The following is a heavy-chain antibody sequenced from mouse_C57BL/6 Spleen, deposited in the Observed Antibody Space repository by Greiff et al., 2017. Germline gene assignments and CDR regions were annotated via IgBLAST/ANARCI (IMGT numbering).Heavy chain of an antibody. CDR1: GFSLTSYG. CDR3: ANNDLYGSSPWFAY. CDR2: IWRGGST. Sequence: VQLQQSGPGLVKPSQSLSITCTVSGFSLTSYGVHWVRQSPGKGLEWLGVIWRGGSTDYNAAFMSRLSITKDNSKSQVFFKMNRLQADDTSIYYCANNDLYGSSPWFAYWGQGTLVTVSA. J-gene: IGHJ3*01. D-gene: IGHD1-1*01. V-gene: IGHV2-5*01.